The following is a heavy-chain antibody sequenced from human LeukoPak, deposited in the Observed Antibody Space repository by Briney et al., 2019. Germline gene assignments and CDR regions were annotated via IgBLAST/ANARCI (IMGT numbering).Heavy chain of an antibody. D-gene: IGHD2-2*01. J-gene: IGHJ6*03. Sequence: ASVKVSCKASGGTFSSYAISWVRQAPGQGLEWMGGVIPVFGTTNYAQKFQGRVTITTDESTSTAYMELSSLRSEDTAVYFCARDSVPAALRAQGNYYMDVWGKGTTVTVSS. CDR2: VIPVFGTT. V-gene: IGHV1-69*05. CDR3: ARDSVPAALRAQGNYYMDV. CDR1: GGTFSSYA.